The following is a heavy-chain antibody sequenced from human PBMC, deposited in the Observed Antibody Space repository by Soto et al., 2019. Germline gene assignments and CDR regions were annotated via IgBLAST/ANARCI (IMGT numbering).Heavy chain of an antibody. CDR3: SRDPDY. V-gene: IGHV1-18*01. CDR2: ISPYNGNT. J-gene: IGHJ4*02. Sequence: QVQLVQSGAEVKKPGASVKVSCKASGYSFPNYGISWVRQAPGQGLEWMAWISPYNGNTYHAQTFQGRVTLTTDTSTKTVYMELRRLRSDDTAVYYCSRDPDYWGQGTLVTVSS. CDR1: GYSFPNYG.